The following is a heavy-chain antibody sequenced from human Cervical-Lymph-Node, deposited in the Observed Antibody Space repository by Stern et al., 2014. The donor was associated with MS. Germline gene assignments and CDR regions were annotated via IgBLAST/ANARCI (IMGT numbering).Heavy chain of an antibody. CDR1: GGPFSSSYA. CDR3: ARGVVSNRAAATLHNLFDP. Sequence: QVQLVQSGAEVKKPGSSVNVSCKASGGPFSSSYAITWTRPPPGQGLEWMGRIIPTLGLPNYAQKFQGRVTITADTSTSTAYMELSSLRSEDTAVYYCARGVVSNRAAATLHNLFDPWGQGTLVTVSS. CDR2: IIPTLGLP. V-gene: IGHV1-69*09. J-gene: IGHJ5*02. D-gene: IGHD2-15*01.